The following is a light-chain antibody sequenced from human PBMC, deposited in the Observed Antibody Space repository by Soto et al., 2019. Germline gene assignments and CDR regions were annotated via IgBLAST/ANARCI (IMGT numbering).Light chain of an antibody. CDR1: QGISSY. CDR2: VAS. CDR3: QQCYSYPCT. V-gene: IGKV1-8*01. J-gene: IGKJ1*01. Sequence: AIRMTQSPSSFSASTGDRVTITCRASQGISSYLAWYQQKPGKAPKVLIYVASTLQGGVPSRFSGSGSGTDFTLTVRCLQSEDFASYFCQQCYSYPCTFCQGTK.